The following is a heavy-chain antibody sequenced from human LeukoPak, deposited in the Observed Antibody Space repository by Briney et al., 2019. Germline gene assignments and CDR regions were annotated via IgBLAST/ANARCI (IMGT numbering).Heavy chain of an antibody. CDR2: ISGSGGST. CDR3: AKHPAAISTFDY. D-gene: IGHD2-2*01. Sequence: GGSLRLSCAASGFTFSSYAMSWVRQAPGKGLEWVSAISGSGGSTYYADSVKGRFTISRDNPKNTLYLQMNSLRAEDTAVYYCAKHPAAISTFDYWGQGTLVTVSS. CDR1: GFTFSSYA. J-gene: IGHJ4*02. V-gene: IGHV3-23*01.